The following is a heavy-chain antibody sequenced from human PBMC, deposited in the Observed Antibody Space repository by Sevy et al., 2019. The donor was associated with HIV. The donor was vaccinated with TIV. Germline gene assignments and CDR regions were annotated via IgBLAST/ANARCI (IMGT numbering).Heavy chain of an antibody. V-gene: IGHV3-74*01. J-gene: IGHJ6*03. CDR3: KGGDHIVPPAGYYYDMDV. CDR1: GFTFDSYW. CDR2: INSDGSST. Sequence: GGSLRLSCVASGFTFDSYWMHWVRQAPGKGLVWVSRINSDGSSTPYADSVKGRFTISRGNAKNTLYLQLNRLGVEDTAVYYCKGGDHIVPPAGYYYDMDVWGKGTTVTVSS. D-gene: IGHD1-26*01.